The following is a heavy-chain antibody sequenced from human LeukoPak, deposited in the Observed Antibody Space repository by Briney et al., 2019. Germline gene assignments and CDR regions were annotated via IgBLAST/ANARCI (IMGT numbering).Heavy chain of an antibody. CDR2: ISSSSSYI. CDR1: GFTFSSYS. D-gene: IGHD2-2*01. V-gene: IGHV3-21*01. CDR3: ARDSQYCSSTSCPRGWFDP. Sequence: GGSLRLSCAASGFTFSSYSMNWVSQAPGKGLEWVSSISSSSSYIYYADSVKGRFTISRDNAKNSLYLQMNSLRAEDTAVYYCARDSQYCSSTSCPRGWFDPWGQGTLVTVSS. J-gene: IGHJ5*02.